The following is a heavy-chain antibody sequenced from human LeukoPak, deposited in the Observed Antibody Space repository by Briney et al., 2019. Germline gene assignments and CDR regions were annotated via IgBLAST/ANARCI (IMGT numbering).Heavy chain of an antibody. Sequence: GGTLRLSCVASGFSISSHSLMWVRQPQGKGLEWVSQISSSGESVNYADAVKGRFIISRDNAKKSLSLQMDSLRIEDTAVYYCATTGIFGVAKGYWGQGTLVTVSS. J-gene: IGHJ4*02. CDR1: GFSISSHS. V-gene: IGHV3-48*01. CDR2: ISSSGESV. CDR3: ATTGIFGVAKGY. D-gene: IGHD3-3*01.